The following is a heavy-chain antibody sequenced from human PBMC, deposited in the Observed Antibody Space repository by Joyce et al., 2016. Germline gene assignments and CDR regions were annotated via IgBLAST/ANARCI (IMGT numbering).Heavy chain of an antibody. CDR1: GGSICTDNYY. D-gene: IGHD6-13*01. V-gene: IGHV4-39*07. CDR3: ARVFNFGTFDY. Sequence: QLRLQESGPRVVKASETLSLPCTVSGGSICTDNYYGGWIRQPPGKGLEWIGNLYNSGNTYSNPSLKRRVTISVDTSKNHFSLKLRSVTPADTAVYYCARVFNFGTFDYWGPGTLVTVSS. J-gene: IGHJ4*02. CDR2: LYNSGNT.